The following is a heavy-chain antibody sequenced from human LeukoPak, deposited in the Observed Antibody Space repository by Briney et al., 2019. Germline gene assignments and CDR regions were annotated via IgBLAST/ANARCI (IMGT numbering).Heavy chain of an antibody. Sequence: GGSLRLSCAASGFTFSSYGMHWVRQAPGKGVEWVAVISYDGSNKYYADSVKGRFTISRDNSKNTLYLQMNSLRAEDTAVYYCGGVRGQIDPWGQGTLVTVSS. D-gene: IGHD3-10*01. J-gene: IGHJ5*02. CDR3: GGVRGQIDP. CDR1: GFTFSSYG. V-gene: IGHV3-30*03. CDR2: ISYDGSNK.